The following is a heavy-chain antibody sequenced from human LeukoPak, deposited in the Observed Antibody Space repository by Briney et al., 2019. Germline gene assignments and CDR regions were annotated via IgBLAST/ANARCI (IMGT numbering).Heavy chain of an antibody. CDR1: GGSFSDYY. CDR2: INHSGST. CDR3: ARGSYKWLRSPYDY. D-gene: IGHD5-12*01. J-gene: IGHJ4*02. Sequence: PLETLSLTCAVYGGSFSDYYWSWIRQPPGKGLEWIGEINHSGSTNYNPSLKSRVTISVDTSKNQFSLKLSSVTAADTAVYYCARGSYKWLRSPYDYWGQGTLSPSPQ. V-gene: IGHV4-34*01.